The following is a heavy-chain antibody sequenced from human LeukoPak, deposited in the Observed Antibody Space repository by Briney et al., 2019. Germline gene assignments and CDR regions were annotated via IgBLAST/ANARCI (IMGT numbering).Heavy chain of an antibody. CDR1: GYTFTSYG. V-gene: IGHV1-18*01. CDR3: ARQREESYYDYVWGSYRSHFDY. D-gene: IGHD3-16*02. J-gene: IGHJ4*02. CDR2: ISAYNGNT. Sequence: ASVKVSCKASGYTFTSYGISWVRQAPGQGLEWMGWISAYNGNTNYAQKRQGRVTMTTDTSTSTAYMELRSLRSDDTAVYYCARQREESYYDYVWGSYRSHFDYWGQGTLVTVSS.